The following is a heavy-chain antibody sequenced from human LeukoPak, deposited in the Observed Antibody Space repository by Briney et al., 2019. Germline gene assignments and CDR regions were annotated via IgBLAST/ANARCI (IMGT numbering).Heavy chain of an antibody. J-gene: IGHJ4*02. D-gene: IGHD2-15*01. CDR1: GDSVSGVY. CDR2: VYYSGDT. Sequence: SETLSLTRTVSGDSVSGVYWSWIRQPPGKGLEWIGYVYYSGDTNYNPSLKSRVTMSLDTSKNQVSLRLSSVTAADTAVYYCARHPFATPFDYWGRGTLLTVSS. CDR3: ARHPFATPFDY. V-gene: IGHV4-59*08.